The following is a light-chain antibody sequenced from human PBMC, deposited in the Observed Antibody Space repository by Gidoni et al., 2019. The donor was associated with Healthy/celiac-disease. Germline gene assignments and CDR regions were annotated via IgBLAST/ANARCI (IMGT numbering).Light chain of an antibody. J-gene: IGKJ2*01. V-gene: IGKV1-39*01. CDR3: QQSYSPLYT. Sequence: DIQMTQSPSSLFASVGDRVTITCRASQSISSYLNWYQQKPGKAPKLLIYAASSLQSGVPSRFSGSGSGTDFTLTISSLQPEDFATYYCQQSYSPLYTFGQGTKLEIK. CDR1: QSISSY. CDR2: AAS.